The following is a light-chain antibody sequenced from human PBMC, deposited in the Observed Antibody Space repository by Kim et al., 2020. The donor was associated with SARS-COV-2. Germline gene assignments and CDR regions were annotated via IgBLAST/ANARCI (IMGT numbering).Light chain of an antibody. Sequence: DIQMTQSPSTLSASVGDRVTITCRASQSINTWLAWYQQKPGKAPKLLIYLASTLESGVQPRFSGSGSGTEFTLTINSLQPDDFATYYCQHYSRFPYTFGQGTKLEI. CDR2: LAS. V-gene: IGKV1-5*03. J-gene: IGKJ2*01. CDR3: QHYSRFPYT. CDR1: QSINTW.